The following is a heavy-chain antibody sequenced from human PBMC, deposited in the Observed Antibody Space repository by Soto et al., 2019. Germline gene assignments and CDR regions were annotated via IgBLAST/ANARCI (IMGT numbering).Heavy chain of an antibody. V-gene: IGHV6-1*01. CDR1: GDSVSSNSAA. J-gene: IGHJ5*02. CDR2: TYYRSKWYN. Sequence: QVQLQQSGPGLVKPSQTLSLTCAISGDSVSSNSAAWNWIRQSPSRGLEWLGRTYYRSKWYNDYAVSVKSRITINPDTSKNQFSLQLNSVTPEDTAVYYCARVVGAHDYGDYGERSGWFDPWGQGTLVTVSS. D-gene: IGHD4-17*01. CDR3: ARVVGAHDYGDYGERSGWFDP.